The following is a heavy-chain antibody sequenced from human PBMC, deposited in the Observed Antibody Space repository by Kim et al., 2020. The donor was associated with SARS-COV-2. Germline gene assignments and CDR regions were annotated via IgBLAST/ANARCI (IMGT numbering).Heavy chain of an antibody. CDR3: ARDFRARGYYYGSGTNYAFDV. V-gene: IGHV4-30-4*01. CDR2: IYSSGRT. CDR1: GGSISTSDHY. J-gene: IGHJ3*01. D-gene: IGHD3-10*01. Sequence: SETLSLTCTVSGGSISTSDHYWSWIRQTPGKGLEWIGYIYSSGRTNYNSSLKSRVTISVDTSTTQFSLNLYSVTVADTAVYYCARDFRARGYYYGSGTNYAFDVWGQGTVVTVSS.